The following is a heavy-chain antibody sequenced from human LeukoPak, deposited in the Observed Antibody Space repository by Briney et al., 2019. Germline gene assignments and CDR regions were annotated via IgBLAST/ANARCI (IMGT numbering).Heavy chain of an antibody. V-gene: IGHV3-30*02. J-gene: IGHJ4*02. CDR2: IQYDGRNK. Sequence: GGSLRLSCAASGFTFSSYGMHWVRQAPGKGLEWVTFIQYDGRNKYYADSVKGRFTISRDNTKNSLYLQMNSLRAEDTAVYYCARHHGSGNYYFDYWGQGTLVTVSS. CDR3: ARHHGSGNYYFDY. D-gene: IGHD2-15*01. CDR1: GFTFSSYG.